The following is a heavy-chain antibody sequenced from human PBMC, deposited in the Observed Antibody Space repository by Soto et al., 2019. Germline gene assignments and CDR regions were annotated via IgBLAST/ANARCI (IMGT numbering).Heavy chain of an antibody. Sequence: SGPTLVNPTQTLTLTCTFPGFSLSTSAVGVGWIRQPPGKALEWLAFIYWDEDKRYSPLLKTRLTVAKDTSKNQVVLTMTNMDPVDTATFYCAHTDWELRNWFDPWGQGIQVTVSS. D-gene: IGHD1-26*01. J-gene: IGHJ5*02. CDR3: AHTDWELRNWFDP. CDR1: GFSLSTSAVG. V-gene: IGHV2-5*02. CDR2: IYWDEDK.